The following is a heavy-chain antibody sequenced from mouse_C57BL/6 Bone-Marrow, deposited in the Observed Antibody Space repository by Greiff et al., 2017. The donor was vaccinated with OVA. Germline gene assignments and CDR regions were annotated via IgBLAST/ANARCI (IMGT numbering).Heavy chain of an antibody. D-gene: IGHD2-1*01. V-gene: IGHV5-2*01. Sequence: DVQLQESGGGLVQPGESLKLSCESNEYEFPSYDMPRVRKTPEKRLELVAAINSDGGSTYYPDTMERRFIIPSDNTKKTLYLQMSSLRSEDTAVYYCARHYYGNYAWFAYWGQGTLVTVSA. J-gene: IGHJ3*01. CDR2: INSDGGST. CDR1: EYEFPSYD. CDR3: ARHYYGNYAWFAY.